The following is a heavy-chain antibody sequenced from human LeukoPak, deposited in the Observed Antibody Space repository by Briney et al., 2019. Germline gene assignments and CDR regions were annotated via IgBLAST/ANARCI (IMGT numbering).Heavy chain of an antibody. CDR1: GYTFTSYA. D-gene: IGHD3-9*01. J-gene: IGHJ5*02. Sequence: ASVKVSCKASGYTFTSYAMNWVRQAPGQGLEWMGWISTNTGNPTYAQGFTGRFVFSLDISVSTAYLQISSLKAEDTAVYYCARVTPYYDILTGYYRGFRRNWFDPWGQGTLVTVSS. CDR3: ARVTPYYDILTGYYRGFRRNWFDP. V-gene: IGHV7-4-1*02. CDR2: ISTNTGNP.